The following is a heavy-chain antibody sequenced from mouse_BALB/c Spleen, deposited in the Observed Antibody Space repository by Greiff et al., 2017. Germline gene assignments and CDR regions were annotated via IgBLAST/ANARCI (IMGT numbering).Heavy chain of an antibody. Sequence: VKLVESGAELVKPGASVKLSCKASGYTFTSYYMYWVKQRPGQGLEWIGEINPSNGGTNFNEKFKSKATLTVDKSSSTAYMQLSSLTSEDSAVYYCTRGGYYDYAMDYWGQGTSVTVSS. D-gene: IGHD2-3*01. CDR3: TRGGYYDYAMDY. CDR1: GYTFTSYY. V-gene: IGHV1S81*02. CDR2: INPSNGGT. J-gene: IGHJ4*01.